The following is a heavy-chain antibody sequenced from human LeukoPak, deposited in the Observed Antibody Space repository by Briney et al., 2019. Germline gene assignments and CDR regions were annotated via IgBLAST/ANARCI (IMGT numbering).Heavy chain of an antibody. CDR2: INSDGSST. Sequence: GGSLRLSCAASGFTFSSTWMSWVRQAPGKGLVWVSRINSDGSSTNYADSVKGRFSISRDNAKNTLYLQMNSLRAEDTAVYYCARGGYGYSGFDFWGQGTLVTVSS. J-gene: IGHJ4*02. D-gene: IGHD5-18*01. CDR3: ARGGYGYSGFDF. CDR1: GFTFSSTW. V-gene: IGHV3-74*01.